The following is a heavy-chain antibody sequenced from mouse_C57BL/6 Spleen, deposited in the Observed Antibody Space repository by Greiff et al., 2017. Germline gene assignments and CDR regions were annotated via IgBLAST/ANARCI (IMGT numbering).Heavy chain of an antibody. CDR3: VGERRTTVVADYAMED. Sequence: EVQRVESGGGLVQPKGSLKLSCAASGFSFNTYAMNWVRQAPGKGLEWVARIRSKSNNYATYYADSVKDRFTISRDDSESMLYLQMNNLKTEDTARYYCVGERRTTVVADYAMEDWGQGTSVTVSS. V-gene: IGHV10-1*01. CDR1: GFSFNTYA. D-gene: IGHD1-1*01. CDR2: IRSKSNNYAT. J-gene: IGHJ4*01.